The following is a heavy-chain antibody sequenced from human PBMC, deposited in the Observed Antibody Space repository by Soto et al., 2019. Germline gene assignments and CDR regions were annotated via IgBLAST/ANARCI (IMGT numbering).Heavy chain of an antibody. V-gene: IGHV1-3*01. J-gene: IGHJ4*02. Sequence: QVQLVQSGAEVKKPGASVKVSCKASGYTFTSYAMHWVRQAPGQRLEGMGWINAGNGNTKYSQKFQGRVTITRDTSASTAYMELSSLRSEDTAVYYCARDWAWGSYSLPGYWGQGTLVTVSS. CDR3: ARDWAWGSYSLPGY. D-gene: IGHD3-16*01. CDR1: GYTFTSYA. CDR2: INAGNGNT.